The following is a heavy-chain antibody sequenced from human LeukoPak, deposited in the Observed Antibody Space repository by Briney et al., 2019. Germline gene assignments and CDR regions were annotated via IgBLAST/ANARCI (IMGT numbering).Heavy chain of an antibody. D-gene: IGHD3-16*01. CDR3: ARGDCYSRWLCFYYYYYMDV. CDR2: ISYDGSNK. V-gene: IGHV3-30*01. CDR1: GFTFSSYA. Sequence: GGSLRLSCAASGFTFSSYAMHWVRQAPGKGLEWVAVISYDGSNKYYADSVKGRFTISRDNSKNTLYLQMNSLRAEDTAVYYCARGDCYSRWLCFYYYYYMDVWGKGTTVTVS. J-gene: IGHJ6*03.